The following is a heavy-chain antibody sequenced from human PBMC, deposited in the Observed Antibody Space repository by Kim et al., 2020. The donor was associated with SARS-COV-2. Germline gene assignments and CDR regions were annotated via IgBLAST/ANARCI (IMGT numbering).Heavy chain of an antibody. CDR2: IYYSGST. Sequence: SETLSLTCTVSGGSISSYYWSWIRQPPGKGLEWIGYIYYSGSTNYNPSLKSRVTISVDTSKNQFSLKLSSVTAADTAVYYCARHAADVLRYYRGYFDLWGRGTLVTVSS. CDR1: GGSISSYY. CDR3: ARHAADVLRYYRGYFDL. D-gene: IGHD3-9*01. V-gene: IGHV4-59*08. J-gene: IGHJ2*01.